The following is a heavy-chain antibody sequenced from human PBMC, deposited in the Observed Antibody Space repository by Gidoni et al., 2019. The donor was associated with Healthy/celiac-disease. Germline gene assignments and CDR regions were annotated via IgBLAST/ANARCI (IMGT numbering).Heavy chain of an antibody. Sequence: EVQLLESGGGLVQPGGSLRLSCAASGFTFSSYAMSWVRQAPGKGLEWVSAISGSGGSTYYADSVKGRFTISRDNSKNTLYLKMNSLRAEDTAVYYCAKTYYGDYAGPGDYWGQGTLVTVSS. CDR3: AKTYYGDYAGPGDY. CDR1: GFTFSSYA. CDR2: ISGSGGST. J-gene: IGHJ4*02. V-gene: IGHV3-23*01. D-gene: IGHD4-17*01.